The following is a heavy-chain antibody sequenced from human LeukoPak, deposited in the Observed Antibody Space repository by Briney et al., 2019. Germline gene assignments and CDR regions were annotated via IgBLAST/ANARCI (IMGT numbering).Heavy chain of an antibody. V-gene: IGHV1-46*01. D-gene: IGHD3-10*01. CDR2: INPSGGST. CDR1: GYTFTSYY. CDR3: ARDRRMVRGVIITRQGFWFDP. Sequence: ASVKVSCKASGYTFTSYYMHWVRQAPGQGLEWMGIINPSGGSTSYAQKFQGRVTMTRDTSTSTVYMELSSLRSEDTAVYYCARDRRMVRGVIITRQGFWFDPWGQGTLVTVSS. J-gene: IGHJ5*02.